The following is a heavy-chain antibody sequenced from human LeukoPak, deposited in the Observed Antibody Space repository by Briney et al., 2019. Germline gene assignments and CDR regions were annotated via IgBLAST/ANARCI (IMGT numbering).Heavy chain of an antibody. CDR2: INPNSGGT. CDR3: ARVGYYESSGYYEY. Sequence: ASVNVSCTASGHTLTDYYMHWVRQAPGQGLEWMGRINPNSGGTNYAQKFQGRVTMTRDTSIRTVYMELSRLRSDDTAVYYCARVGYYESSGYYEYWGQGTLVTVSS. CDR1: GHTLTDYY. D-gene: IGHD3-22*01. V-gene: IGHV1-2*06. J-gene: IGHJ4*02.